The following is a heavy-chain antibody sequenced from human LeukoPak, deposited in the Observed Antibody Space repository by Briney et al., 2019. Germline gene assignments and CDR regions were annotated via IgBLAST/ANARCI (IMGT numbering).Heavy chain of an antibody. CDR1: GGSISSGDYY. Sequence: PSQTLSLTCTVSGGSISSGDYYWSWIRQPPGKGLEWIGYIYYSGSTYYNPSLKSRVTISVDTSKNQFSLKLSSVPAADTAVYYCARVGGYSYGGYYYYYYMDVWGKGTTVTVSS. J-gene: IGHJ6*03. CDR2: IYYSGST. D-gene: IGHD5-18*01. V-gene: IGHV4-30-4*08. CDR3: ARVGGYSYGGYYYYYYMDV.